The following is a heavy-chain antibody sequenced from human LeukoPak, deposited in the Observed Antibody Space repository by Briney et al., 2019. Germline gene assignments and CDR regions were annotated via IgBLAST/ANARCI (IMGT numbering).Heavy chain of an antibody. CDR1: GGSISSYY. Sequence: SGTLSLTCTVSGGSISSYYWSWIRQPPGKGLEWIGDIYYSGSSNYNPSLKSRVNISVDTSKNQYSLKLSSVTPAETAVYYCARGAMVTLKDCDYWGRGTRVSVSS. J-gene: IGHJ4*02. D-gene: IGHD4/OR15-4a*01. CDR2: IYYSGSS. CDR3: ARGAMVTLKDCDY. V-gene: IGHV4-59*01.